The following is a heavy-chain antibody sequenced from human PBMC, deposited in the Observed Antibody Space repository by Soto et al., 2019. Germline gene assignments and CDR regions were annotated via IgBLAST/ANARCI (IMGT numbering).Heavy chain of an antibody. CDR3: AGQTADSSGYYSADV. CDR2: IYYSGST. J-gene: IGHJ6*02. V-gene: IGHV4-39*01. CDR1: GGSLSSSRYC. Sequence: SVTLSLTCTFSGGSLSSSRYCWGWTHQPPGKGLEWIGSIYYSGSTYYNPSLKSRVTISVDTSKNQFSLKLSSVTAADTAVYDCAGQTADSSGYYSADVWGQGTKVTFSS. D-gene: IGHD3-22*01.